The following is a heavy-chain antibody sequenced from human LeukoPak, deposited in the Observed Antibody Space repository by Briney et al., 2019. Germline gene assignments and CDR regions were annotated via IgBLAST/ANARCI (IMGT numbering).Heavy chain of an antibody. Sequence: GGSLRLSCAASGFTFDDYAMHWVRQAPGKGLEWVSGISWNSGSIGYADSVKGRFTISRDNAKNSLYLQMNSLRAEDTALYYCAKDKIYDFWSGYLDYWGQGTLVTVSS. D-gene: IGHD3-3*01. CDR1: GFTFDDYA. J-gene: IGHJ4*02. V-gene: IGHV3-9*01. CDR3: AKDKIYDFWSGYLDY. CDR2: ISWNSGSI.